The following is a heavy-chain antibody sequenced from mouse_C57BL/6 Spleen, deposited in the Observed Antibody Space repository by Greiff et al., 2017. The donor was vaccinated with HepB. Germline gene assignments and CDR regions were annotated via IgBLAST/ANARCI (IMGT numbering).Heavy chain of an antibody. Sequence: VQVVESGPGLVQPSQSLSITCTVSGFSLTSYGVHWVRQSPGKGLEWLGVIWSGGSTDYNAAFISRLSISKDNSKSQVFFKMNSLQADDTAIYYCARKDYGSSYGSFAYWGQGTLVTVSA. CDR3: ARKDYGSSYGSFAY. J-gene: IGHJ3*01. CDR2: IWSGGST. D-gene: IGHD1-1*01. CDR1: GFSLTSYG. V-gene: IGHV2-2*01.